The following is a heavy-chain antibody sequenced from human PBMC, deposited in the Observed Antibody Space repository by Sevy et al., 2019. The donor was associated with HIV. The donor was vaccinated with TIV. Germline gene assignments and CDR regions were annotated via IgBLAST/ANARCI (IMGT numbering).Heavy chain of an antibody. J-gene: IGHJ4*02. V-gene: IGHV3-7*01. D-gene: IGHD3-16*01. CDR1: GSTFSGNW. Sequence: GGSLRLSCAASGSTFSGNWMNWVRQAPGKGLEWVANIHPDGSDKHYVDSVEGRFTISRDNAKNLLFLQMNTLRVEDTAVYYCAHETFGRFQSWGQGTLVTVSS. CDR3: AHETFGRFQS. CDR2: IHPDGSDK.